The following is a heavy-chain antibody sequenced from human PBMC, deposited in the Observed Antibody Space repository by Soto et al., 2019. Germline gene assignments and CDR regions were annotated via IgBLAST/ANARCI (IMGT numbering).Heavy chain of an antibody. CDR3: AGGRDQPPVGLYFES. CDR2: IIPMFGTP. D-gene: IGHD1-26*01. V-gene: IGHV1-69*13. J-gene: IGHJ4*02. Sequence: SVKVSCKASGGAFTDYIFDWVRQAPGQGLEWMGGIIPMFGTPKYAQKFQHRVTISADVSTGTAYMELTRPRFDDTAVYYCAGGRDQPPVGLYFESWGEGTRVTVSS. CDR1: GGAFTDYI.